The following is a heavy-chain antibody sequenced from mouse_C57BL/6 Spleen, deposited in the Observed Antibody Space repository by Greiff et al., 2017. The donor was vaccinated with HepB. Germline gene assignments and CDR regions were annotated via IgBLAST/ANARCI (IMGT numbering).Heavy chain of an antibody. CDR3: ARDKDYHWYFDV. Sequence: DVHLVESGGGLVKPGGSLKLSCAASGFTFSSYAMSWVRQTPEKRLEWVATISDGGSYTYYPDNVKGRFTISRDNAKNNLYLQMSHLKSEDTAMYYCARDKDYHWYFDVWGTGTTVTVSS. V-gene: IGHV5-4*01. CDR1: GFTFSSYA. J-gene: IGHJ1*03. D-gene: IGHD2-4*01. CDR2: ISDGGSYT.